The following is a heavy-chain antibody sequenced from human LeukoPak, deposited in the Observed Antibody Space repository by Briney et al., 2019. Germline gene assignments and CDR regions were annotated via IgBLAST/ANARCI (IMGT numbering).Heavy chain of an antibody. CDR3: AKDRLTGSYYDGAFDI. D-gene: IGHD1-26*01. J-gene: IGHJ3*02. V-gene: IGHV3-23*01. Sequence: GGSLRLSCAASGFTFSSYAMSWVRQAPGKWLEWVSAISHSAQTTYYADSVKGRFTISRDNSKNTLYLQMNSLRAEDTAVYNCAKDRLTGSYYDGAFDIWGQGTMVTVSS. CDR1: GFTFSSYA. CDR2: ISHSAQTT.